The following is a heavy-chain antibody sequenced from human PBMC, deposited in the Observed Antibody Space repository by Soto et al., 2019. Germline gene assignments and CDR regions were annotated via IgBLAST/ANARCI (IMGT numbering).Heavy chain of an antibody. J-gene: IGHJ5*02. CDR2: ISLYSDGT. CDR1: GYTFSNYG. Sequence: ASVKVSCKTSGYTFSNYGITWVRQAPGQPLKWLGWISLYSDGTNYAQKFQGRVSMTTDTSTTTAYMELRSLRSDDTAVYYCARVVPGAEAWFGPWGQGTLVTVSS. CDR3: ARVVPGAEAWFGP. V-gene: IGHV1-18*01. D-gene: IGHD2-2*01.